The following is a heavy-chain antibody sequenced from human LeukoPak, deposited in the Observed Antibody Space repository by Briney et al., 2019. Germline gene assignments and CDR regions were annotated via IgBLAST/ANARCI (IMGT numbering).Heavy chain of an antibody. CDR3: ARVSRGIDY. J-gene: IGHJ4*02. CDR2: LSYDGSNK. D-gene: IGHD1-1*01. Sequence: GGSLRLSCAASGFTFSSYAMHWVRQAPGKGLEWVAVLSYDGSNKYYADSVKGRFTISRDNAKNSLYLQMNSLRAEDTAVYYCARVSRGIDYWGQGTLVTVSS. V-gene: IGHV3-30*04. CDR1: GFTFSSYA.